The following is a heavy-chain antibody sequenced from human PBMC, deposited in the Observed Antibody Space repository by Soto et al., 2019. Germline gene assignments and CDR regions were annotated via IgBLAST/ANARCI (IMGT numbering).Heavy chain of an antibody. V-gene: IGHV4-59*01. D-gene: IGHD3-16*01. Sequence: PSETLSLTCSVSSGSLSNYQWSWIRQAPGKGLEWIGCIQSSGDTKYNPSLKSRVTMSVDTSKNQFSLKLKSVSAADRAVYFCAMGGSTLSTLNWFDPWGPGXSVTVYS. J-gene: IGHJ5*02. CDR1: SGSLSNYQ. CDR3: AMGGSTLSTLNWFDP. CDR2: IQSSGDT.